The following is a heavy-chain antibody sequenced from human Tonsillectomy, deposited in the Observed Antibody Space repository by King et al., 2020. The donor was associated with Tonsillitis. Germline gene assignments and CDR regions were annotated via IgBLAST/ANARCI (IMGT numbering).Heavy chain of an antibody. CDR1: GFTFSSYT. Sequence: VQLVESGGGLVKPGGSLRLSCAASGFTFSSYTMNWVRQAPGKGLEWVSSISSSSSYIYYADSVKGRFTISRDNAKNSLYLQMNSLRAEDTAVYYCARGYFYDSSGFWYWGQGTPVTLSP. V-gene: IGHV3-21*01. J-gene: IGHJ6*01. CDR3: ARGYFYDSSGFWY. D-gene: IGHD3-22*01. CDR2: ISSSSSYI.